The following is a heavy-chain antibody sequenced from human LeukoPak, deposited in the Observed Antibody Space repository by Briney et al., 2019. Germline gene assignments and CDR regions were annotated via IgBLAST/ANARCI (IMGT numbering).Heavy chain of an antibody. CDR1: GFTFSDYY. CDR2: ISNSGDTV. CDR3: ALGTINKDFYFGMDV. J-gene: IGHJ6*02. D-gene: IGHD2-8*01. Sequence: GGSLRLSCAASGFTFSDYYMTWLRQAPGKGLEWLSYISNSGDTVFYADSVKGRFTVSRDNAKRSLYLQIESLRDDDTAVYHCALGTINKDFYFGMDVWGQGTTVTVSS. V-gene: IGHV3-11*01.